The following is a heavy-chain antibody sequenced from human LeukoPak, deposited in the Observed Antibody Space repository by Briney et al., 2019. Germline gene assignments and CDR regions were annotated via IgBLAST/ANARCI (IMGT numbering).Heavy chain of an antibody. CDR2: IYTSGGT. CDR3: ARLGRGYSYGLHSRAFDI. Sequence: SETLSLTCTVSGGSISSYYWSWIRQPAGKGLEWIGRIYTSGGTKYNPSLKSRVTISVDTSKNQFSLKLSSVTAADTAVYYCARLGRGYSYGLHSRAFDIWGQGTMVTVSS. V-gene: IGHV4-4*07. CDR1: GGSISSYY. D-gene: IGHD5-18*01. J-gene: IGHJ3*02.